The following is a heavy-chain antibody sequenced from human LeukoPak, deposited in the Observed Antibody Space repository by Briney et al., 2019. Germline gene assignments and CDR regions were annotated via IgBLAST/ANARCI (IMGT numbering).Heavy chain of an antibody. V-gene: IGHV4-59*01. CDR2: IYYSGST. CDR3: ARAYYDFWSGYSIDYYYYYYMDV. Sequence: SETLSLTCTVSGGSISSYYWSWIRQPPGKGLDGIGYIYYSGSTNYNPSLKSRVTISVDTSKNQFSLKLSSVTAADTAVYYCARAYYDFWSGYSIDYYYYYYMDVWGKGTTVTVSS. D-gene: IGHD3-3*01. CDR1: GGSISSYY. J-gene: IGHJ6*03.